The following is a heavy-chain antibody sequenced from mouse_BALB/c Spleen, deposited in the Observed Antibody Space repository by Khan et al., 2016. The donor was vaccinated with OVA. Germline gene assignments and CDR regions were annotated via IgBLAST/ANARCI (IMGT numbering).Heavy chain of an antibody. Sequence: VQLQESGPGLVAPSQSLSITCTVSGFSLTSYGLHGFGHPPGRVRGWRGEIWAGGSTNYNSALMSRLSISKDNSKSQVFLKMNSLQTDDTAMYYCARLEDIWGQGTTLTVSS. D-gene: IGHD1-3*01. V-gene: IGHV2-9*02. CDR3: ARLEDI. CDR2: IWAGGST. CDR1: GFSLTSYG. J-gene: IGHJ2*01.